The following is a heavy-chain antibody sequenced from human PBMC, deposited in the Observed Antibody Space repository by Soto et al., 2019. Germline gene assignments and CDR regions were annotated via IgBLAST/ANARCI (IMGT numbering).Heavy chain of an antibody. D-gene: IGHD6-13*01. CDR2: IYHTGST. Sequence: TLSLTWSVPGGSISTVGHYWTWIRQPPGKGLEWIGSIYHTGSTYYSKSLRSRLTMSVDTSKSQFSLRLSSVTAADTAVYYCARANGTLSSRNCDYWGQGSSVTVSS. V-gene: IGHV4-31*02. J-gene: IGHJ4*02. CDR3: ARANGTLSSRNCDY. CDR1: GGSISTVGHY.